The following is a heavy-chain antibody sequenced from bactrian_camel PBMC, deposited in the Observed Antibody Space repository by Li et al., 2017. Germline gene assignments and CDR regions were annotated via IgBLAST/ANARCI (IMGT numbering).Heavy chain of an antibody. D-gene: IGHD2*01. J-gene: IGHJ6*01. Sequence: QVQLVESGGGSVQAGGSLRLSCTASEAIHGDFCMGWFRQGAGKEREGLAVINGDGTTGYTTSTEGPFTISRDNAKNTLYLQMNSLQPDDTAMYYCAAGLKWCRQGYPTADFRYLGQGTQVTVS. CDR3: AAGLKWCRQGYPTADFRY. CDR1: EAIHGDFC. CDR2: INGDGTT. V-gene: IGHV3S55*01.